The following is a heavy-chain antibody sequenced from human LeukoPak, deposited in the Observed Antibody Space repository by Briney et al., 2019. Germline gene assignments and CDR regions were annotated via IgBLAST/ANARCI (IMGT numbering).Heavy chain of an antibody. CDR3: ARDRGGSSGWYEFDY. D-gene: IGHD6-19*01. Sequence: GGSLRLSCAASGFTVSSNYMSWVRQAPGKGLEWVSVIYSGGSTYYADSVKGRFTISRDNSKHTLYLQMNSLRAEDTAVYYCARDRGGSSGWYEFDYWGQGTLVTVSS. CDR1: GFTVSSNY. J-gene: IGHJ4*02. V-gene: IGHV3-66*01. CDR2: IYSGGST.